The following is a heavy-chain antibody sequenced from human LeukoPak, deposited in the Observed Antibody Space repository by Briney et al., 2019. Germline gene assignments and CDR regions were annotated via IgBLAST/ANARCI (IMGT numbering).Heavy chain of an antibody. Sequence: GGSLRLSCAASGFTFSGYEMNWVRQAPGKGLEWVSYISSSGSTIYYADSVKGRFTISRDNAKNSLYLQMNSLRAEDTAVYYCARDTLERGYYDSRPYDAFDIWGQGTMVTVSS. V-gene: IGHV3-48*03. CDR3: ARDTLERGYYDSRPYDAFDI. J-gene: IGHJ3*02. D-gene: IGHD3-22*01. CDR2: ISSSGSTI. CDR1: GFTFSGYE.